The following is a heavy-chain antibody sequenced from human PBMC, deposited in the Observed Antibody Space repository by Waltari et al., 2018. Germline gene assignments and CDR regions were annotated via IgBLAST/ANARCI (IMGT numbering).Heavy chain of an antibody. J-gene: IGHJ4*02. CDR2: LYHSGDT. V-gene: IGHV4-38-2*01. CDR3: VRRHWEAGYYRDQ. Sequence: QVQLQESGPGLVNPSETLSLPCAVSAIPSTRGCFWGWIRQAPGVGLEWMGSLYHSGDTYYNPSLESRVTISRDTSKNQFSLKVRSVTAADTALYYCVRRHWEAGYYRDQWGPGTLVTVSS. CDR1: AIPSTRGCF. D-gene: IGHD3-9*01.